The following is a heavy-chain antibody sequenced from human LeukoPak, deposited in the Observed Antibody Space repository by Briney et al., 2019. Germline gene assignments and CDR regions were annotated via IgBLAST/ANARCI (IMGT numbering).Heavy chain of an antibody. J-gene: IGHJ6*03. CDR1: GFTVSSNY. V-gene: IGHV3-66*01. CDR2: IYSDGST. Sequence: PGGSLRLSCAASGFTVSSNYMSWVRQAPGKGLEWVSIIYSDGSTYYADSVKGRFTISRDNSKNTLYLQMNSLRAEDTAVYYCARDQGFSYYFYYMDVWGKGTTVTVSS. CDR3: ARDQGFSYYFYYMDV. D-gene: IGHD3-3*01.